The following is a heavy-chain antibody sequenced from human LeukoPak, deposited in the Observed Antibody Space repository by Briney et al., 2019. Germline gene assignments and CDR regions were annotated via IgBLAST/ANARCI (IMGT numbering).Heavy chain of an antibody. V-gene: IGHV4-34*01. CDR3: ARGGRVQIVVVMKRTANFDY. D-gene: IGHD3-22*01. J-gene: IGHJ4*02. Sequence: SETLSLTCAVYGGSFSGYYWSWIRQPPGKGLEWIGEINHSGSTNCNPSLKSRVTISVDTSKNQFSLKLSSVTAADTAVYYCARGGRVQIVVVMKRTANFDYWGQGTLVTVSS. CDR2: INHSGST. CDR1: GGSFSGYY.